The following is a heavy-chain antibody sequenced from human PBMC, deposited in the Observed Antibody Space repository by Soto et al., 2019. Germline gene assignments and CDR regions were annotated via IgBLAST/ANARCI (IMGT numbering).Heavy chain of an antibody. CDR1: GFTFSSAR. CDR3: ARAHPAGTVAYDALAI. J-gene: IGHJ3*02. CDR2: ISSSSSYI. Sequence: GGSLRLSCAASGFTFSSARMSWVRQAPGKGLEWVAHISSSSSYIYYADSVKGRFTISRDNAKNSLYLQMNSLRAEDTAVYYCARAHPAGTVAYDALAIWGQGTIVTVSS. D-gene: IGHD4-17*01. V-gene: IGHV3-21*05.